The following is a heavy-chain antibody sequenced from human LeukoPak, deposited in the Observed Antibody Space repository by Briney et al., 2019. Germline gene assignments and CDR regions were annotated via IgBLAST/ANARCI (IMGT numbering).Heavy chain of an antibody. V-gene: IGHV3-23*01. CDR2: ISGSGGST. CDR1: GFTFSSYA. J-gene: IGHJ4*02. Sequence: GGSLRFSCAASGFTFSSYAMSWVRQAPGKGLEWVSAISGSGGSTYYADSVKGRFTISRDNSKNTLYLQMNSLRAEDTAVYYCAKDVDDIMLWYGGQGTLVTVSS. CDR3: AKDVDDIMLWY. D-gene: IGHD3-9*01.